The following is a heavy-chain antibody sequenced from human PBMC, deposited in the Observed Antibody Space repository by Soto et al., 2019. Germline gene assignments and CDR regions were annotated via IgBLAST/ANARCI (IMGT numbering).Heavy chain of an antibody. CDR2: MSCSVGTT. Sequence: GGSLILSCAASGFTFSSYVMSWVRQAPVKGLEWVSGMSCSVGTTYYADSDKGGFTVSRENYKNTLYLQMNSLRAEDPAVYYCAKNLYSSSWYGRELSTNYYGMEVWGKGPTVPVSS. CDR3: AKNLYSSSWYGRELSTNYYGMEV. D-gene: IGHD6-13*01. J-gene: IGHJ6*04. CDR1: GFTFSSYV. V-gene: IGHV3-23*01.